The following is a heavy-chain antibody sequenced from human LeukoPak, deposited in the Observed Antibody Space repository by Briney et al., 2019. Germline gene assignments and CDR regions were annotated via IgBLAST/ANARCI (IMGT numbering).Heavy chain of an antibody. V-gene: IGHV4-59*08. J-gene: IGHJ4*02. Sequence: SETLSLTCTVSGGSISSYYWSWIRQPPGKGLEWLGHIYYSGSTNYNPSLKSRVTISVDTSKNQFSLKLSSVTAADTAVYYCARLGPYSSSWYDYWGQGTLVTVSS. D-gene: IGHD6-13*01. CDR2: IYYSGST. CDR3: ARLGPYSSSWYDY. CDR1: GGSISSYY.